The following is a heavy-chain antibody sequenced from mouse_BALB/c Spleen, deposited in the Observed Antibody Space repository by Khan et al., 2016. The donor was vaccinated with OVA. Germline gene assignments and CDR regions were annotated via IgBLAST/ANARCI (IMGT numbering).Heavy chain of an antibody. V-gene: IGHV1-7*01. Sequence: QVQLQQPGAELAKPGASVKMSCKASGYTFINYWILWVKQRPGQGLEWIGYINPSTGYTEYNQNFKDKATLTADKSSSTAYMQLSSLTSEDSAVXYGARRGLRWDFDYWGQGTTLTVSS. D-gene: IGHD1-1*01. CDR3: ARRGLRWDFDY. CDR1: GYTFINYW. CDR2: INPSTGYT. J-gene: IGHJ2*01.